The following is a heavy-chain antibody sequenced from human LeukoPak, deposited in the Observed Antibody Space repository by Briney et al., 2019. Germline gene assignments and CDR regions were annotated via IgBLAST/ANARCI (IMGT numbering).Heavy chain of an antibody. Sequence: SETLSLTCTVSGGSISSSSYYWGWIRQPPGKGLEWIGSIYYGGSTYYNSSLKSRVTISVDISKNQFSLKVSPVTAADTAVYYCARDAGHQLSRRNYYAMDVWGQGTTVTVSS. J-gene: IGHJ6*02. CDR1: GGSISSSSYY. D-gene: IGHD2-2*01. CDR3: ARDAGHQLSRRNYYAMDV. CDR2: IYYGGST. V-gene: IGHV4-39*07.